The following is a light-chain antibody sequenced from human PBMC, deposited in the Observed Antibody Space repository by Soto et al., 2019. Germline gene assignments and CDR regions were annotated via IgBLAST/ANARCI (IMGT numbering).Light chain of an antibody. CDR3: QQRRYSIT. CDR2: DAS. J-gene: IGKJ5*01. Sequence: EIVLTQSPVTLSLSPGERATLSCRASQSVGSYLAWLQQKPGQAPRLLIYDASKRATGIPGRFSGSGSGTGFILTISSLEPEDFAVYYCQQRRYSITLGQGTRPEIK. V-gene: IGKV3-11*01. CDR1: QSVGSY.